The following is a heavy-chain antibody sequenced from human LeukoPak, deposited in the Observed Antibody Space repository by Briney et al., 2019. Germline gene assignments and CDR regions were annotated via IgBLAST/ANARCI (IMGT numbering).Heavy chain of an antibody. D-gene: IGHD3-22*01. J-gene: IGHJ4*02. CDR1: GYTFTSYG. V-gene: IGHV1-18*01. Sequence: ASVKVSCKASGYTFTSYGISWVRQAPGQGLEWMGWISGYNGNTNYAQKLQGRVTMTTDTSTSTAYMELRSLRSDDTAVYYCARAAISKDSSGYFYWGQGTLVTVSS. CDR2: ISGYNGNT. CDR3: ARAAISKDSSGYFY.